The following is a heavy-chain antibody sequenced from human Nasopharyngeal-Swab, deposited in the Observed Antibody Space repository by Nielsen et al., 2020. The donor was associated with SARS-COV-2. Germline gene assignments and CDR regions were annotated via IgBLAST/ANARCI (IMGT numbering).Heavy chain of an antibody. Sequence: ASVKVSCKASGYTFTSYGISWVRQAPGQGLEWMGWISAYNGNTNYAQKLQGRVTMNTDTSTSKAYMELRSLRSDDTAVYYCARVITGYGSSWYLYYFDYWGQGTLVTVSS. CDR2: ISAYNGNT. CDR3: ARVITGYGSSWYLYYFDY. D-gene: IGHD6-13*01. J-gene: IGHJ4*02. V-gene: IGHV1-18*04. CDR1: GYTFTSYG.